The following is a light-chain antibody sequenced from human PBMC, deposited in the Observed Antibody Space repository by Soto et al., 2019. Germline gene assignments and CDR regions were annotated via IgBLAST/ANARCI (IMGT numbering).Light chain of an antibody. V-gene: IGKV1-12*01. CDR3: HQADSLPRT. J-gene: IGKJ4*01. CDR1: QDINSR. Sequence: DIQMTQSPSSVSASVGDRVTITCRASQDINSRLAWYQQKPGKAPKLLIYFAFNLESGVPSRFIGSGYGTDFPLSITSLQPEDFATYYCHQADSLPRTFGVGTKVEIQ. CDR2: FAF.